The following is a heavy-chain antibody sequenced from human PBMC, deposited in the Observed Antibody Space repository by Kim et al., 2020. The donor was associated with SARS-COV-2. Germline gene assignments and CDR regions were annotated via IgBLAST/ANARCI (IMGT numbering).Heavy chain of an antibody. Sequence: GGSLRLSCAASGFTFSSYAMSWVRQAPGKGLEWVSAISGSGGSTYYADSVKGRFTISRDNSKNTLYLQMNSLRAEDTAVYYCAKGIAAAGTKNWFDPWGQGTLVTVSS. CDR2: ISGSGGST. J-gene: IGHJ5*02. CDR3: AKGIAAAGTKNWFDP. D-gene: IGHD6-13*01. CDR1: GFTFSSYA. V-gene: IGHV3-23*01.